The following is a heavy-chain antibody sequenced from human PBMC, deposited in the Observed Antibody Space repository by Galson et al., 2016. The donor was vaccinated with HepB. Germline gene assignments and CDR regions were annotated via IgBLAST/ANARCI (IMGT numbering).Heavy chain of an antibody. CDR3: AGRFYDFWSGYYREY. Sequence: LSLTCTVSGGSISSYYWSWIRQPPGKGLEWIGYIHYRLSTSYNPSLTSRATISVDTSKNQFSLKLTSVTAADTALYDCAGRFYDFWSGYYREYWGQGTRVTVSS. CDR1: GGSISSYY. J-gene: IGHJ4*01. CDR2: IHYRLST. D-gene: IGHD3-3*01. V-gene: IGHV4-59*08.